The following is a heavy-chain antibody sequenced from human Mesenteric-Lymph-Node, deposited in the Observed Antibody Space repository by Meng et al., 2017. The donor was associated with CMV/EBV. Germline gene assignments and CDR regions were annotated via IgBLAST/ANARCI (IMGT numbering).Heavy chain of an antibody. D-gene: IGHD6-13*01. CDR2: INTNTGNP. V-gene: IGHV7-4-1*02. CDR3: ARDKAAAYFYYGMGV. J-gene: IGHJ6*02. Sequence: SGYTFTTYAMNWVRQAPGQGLEWMGWINTNTGNPTYAQGFTGRFVFSLDTSVSTAYLQISSLKAEDTAVYYCARDKAAAYFYYGMGVWGQGTTVTVSS. CDR1: GYTFTTYA.